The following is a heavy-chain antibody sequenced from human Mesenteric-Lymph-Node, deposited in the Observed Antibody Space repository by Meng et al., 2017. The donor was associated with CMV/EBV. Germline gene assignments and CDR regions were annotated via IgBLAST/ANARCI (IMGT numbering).Heavy chain of an antibody. CDR1: GFTFKTYN. D-gene: IGHD3-10*01. V-gene: IGHV3-21*01. CDR2: IDSRSKYI. Sequence: GGSLRLSCAASGFTFKTYNMAWVRQAPGKGLEWVSSIDSRSKYIYYADSVKGRFTISRDNAKNSLYLEVSSLRVEDTAVYYRARDFGTSDYYYYYGMDVWGQGTTVTVSS. J-gene: IGHJ6*02. CDR3: ARDFGTSDYYYYYGMDV.